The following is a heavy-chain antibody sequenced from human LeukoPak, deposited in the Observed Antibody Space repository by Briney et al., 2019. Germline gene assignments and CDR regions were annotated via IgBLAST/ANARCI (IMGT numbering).Heavy chain of an antibody. V-gene: IGHV3-7*01. CDR1: GFTFSTYL. CDR3: VSEPTSYYLDP. J-gene: IGHJ5*02. D-gene: IGHD3-10*01. CDR2: IREEGGEK. Sequence: GGSLRLSCAASGFTFSTYLMTWVPHAPGKGLEGVANIREEGGEKYYVDSVEGRFAISRDKTKNSLYLQMNSVRAADTAVYYCVSEPTSYYLDPWGQGTPVTVSS.